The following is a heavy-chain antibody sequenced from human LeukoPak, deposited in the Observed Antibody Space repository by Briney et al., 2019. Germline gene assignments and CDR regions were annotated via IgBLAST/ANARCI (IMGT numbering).Heavy chain of an antibody. CDR3: ARQLVGDAFDI. J-gene: IGHJ3*02. V-gene: IGHV4-59*08. Sequence: SETLSLTCTVSGGSISSYYWSWIRQPPGKGLEWIGYIYYSGSTNYNPSLKSRVTISVDTSKNQFSLKLSSVTAADTAVYYCARQLVGDAFDIWGQGTMVTVSS. CDR1: GGSISSYY. D-gene: IGHD3-10*01. CDR2: IYYSGST.